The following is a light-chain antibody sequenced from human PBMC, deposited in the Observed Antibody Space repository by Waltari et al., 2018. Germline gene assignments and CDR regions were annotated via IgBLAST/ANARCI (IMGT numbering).Light chain of an antibody. CDR3: CSYAGSSVFKVL. CDR2: EVK. J-gene: IGLJ2*01. V-gene: IGLV2-23*02. Sequence: QSALTQPASLSGSPGQSIPISCTGTSSDVGRYVIVSWYQQHPGKAPKLMIYEVKKRPSGVSDRFSCSKSGSTAFLTISGLQAEDEAHDYCCSYAGSSVFKVLFGGGTKLTVL. CDR1: SSDVGRYVI.